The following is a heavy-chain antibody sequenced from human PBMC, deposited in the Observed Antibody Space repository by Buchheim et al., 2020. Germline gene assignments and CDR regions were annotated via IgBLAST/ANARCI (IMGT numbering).Heavy chain of an antibody. Sequence: EVQLVESGGGLVQPGGSLRLSCAASGFTFIDYSMNWVRQAPGKGLEWISYISLSTSSIYYADSVKGRFTISRDNAKNSLYLQMDSLRDEDTAVYYCARWMNIVGASGPDYWGQGTL. CDR2: ISLSTSSI. J-gene: IGHJ4*02. D-gene: IGHD1-26*01. CDR3: ARWMNIVGASGPDY. V-gene: IGHV3-48*02. CDR1: GFTFIDYS.